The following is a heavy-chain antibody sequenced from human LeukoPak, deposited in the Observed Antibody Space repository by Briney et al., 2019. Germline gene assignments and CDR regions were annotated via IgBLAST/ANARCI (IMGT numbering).Heavy chain of an antibody. Sequence: PSETLSLTCTVSGDSISSGSYYWSWIRQPAGKGLEWIGRIYTSGNTNYNPSLKGRVTMSVDTSKNQFSLRLSSVTAADTAVYYCARVGDYALRDWGQGTLVTVSS. V-gene: IGHV4-61*02. J-gene: IGHJ4*02. CDR2: IYTSGNT. CDR3: ARVGDYALRD. D-gene: IGHD3-16*01. CDR1: GDSISSGSYY.